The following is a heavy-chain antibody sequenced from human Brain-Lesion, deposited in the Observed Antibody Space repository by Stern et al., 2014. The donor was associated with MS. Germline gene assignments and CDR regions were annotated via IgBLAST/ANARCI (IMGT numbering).Heavy chain of an antibody. J-gene: IGHJ4*02. CDR1: GGSISSSNW. Sequence: VQLLESGPGLVKPSGTLSLTCAVSGGSISSSNWWSWVRQSPGKGLEWIGESDHSGSTIYNPSLKSRVTVSVDKSKNRFSLNLRSVTGADTAVYFCARFPASRPHVFDSWGQGTLVTVSS. CDR2: SDHSGST. V-gene: IGHV4-4*02. CDR3: ARFPASRPHVFDS. D-gene: IGHD6-13*01.